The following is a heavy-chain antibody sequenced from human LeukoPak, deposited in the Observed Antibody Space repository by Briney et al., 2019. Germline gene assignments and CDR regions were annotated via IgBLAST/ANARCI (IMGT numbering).Heavy chain of an antibody. Sequence: PGGSLRLSCAASGFTFSSYGMHWVRQAPGKGLEWVAVIWYDGSNKYYADSVKGRSTISRDNAKKSMFLQMNSLRAEETAVYKCVKWGVEAGMDYWGQGTLVTVTS. J-gene: IGHJ4*02. D-gene: IGHD6-19*01. CDR3: VKWGVEAGMDY. V-gene: IGHV3-33*06. CDR2: IWYDGSNK. CDR1: GFTFSSYG.